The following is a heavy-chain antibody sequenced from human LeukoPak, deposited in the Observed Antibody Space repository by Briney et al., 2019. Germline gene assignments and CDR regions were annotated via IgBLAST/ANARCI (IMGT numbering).Heavy chain of an antibody. J-gene: IGHJ4*02. CDR3: ARPGYSTGVFDY. V-gene: IGHV3-53*01. CDR2: IYSGGDT. D-gene: IGHD6-25*01. CDR1: GLTVTSNY. Sequence: GGSLRLSCAASGLTVTSNYMSWIRQAPGKGLEWVSVIYSGGDTYYADSVKGRFTISRDNSKNTLYLQMNSLRAEDTAVYYCARPGYSTGVFDYWGQGSLVTVSS.